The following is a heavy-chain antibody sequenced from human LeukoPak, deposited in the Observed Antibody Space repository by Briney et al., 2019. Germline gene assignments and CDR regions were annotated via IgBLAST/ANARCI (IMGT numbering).Heavy chain of an antibody. Sequence: ASVKVSCKASGYTFTSYYMHWVRQAPGQGLEWMGIINPSGGSTSYAQKFQGRVTMTRDTSTSTVYMELSSPRSEDTAVYYCARSTRWGYSSGYHFDYWGQGTLVTVSS. D-gene: IGHD3-22*01. V-gene: IGHV1-46*01. CDR1: GYTFTSYY. CDR2: INPSGGST. J-gene: IGHJ4*02. CDR3: ARSTRWGYSSGYHFDY.